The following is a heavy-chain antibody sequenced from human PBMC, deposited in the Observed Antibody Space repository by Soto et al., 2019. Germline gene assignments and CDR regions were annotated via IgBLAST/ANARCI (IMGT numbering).Heavy chain of an antibody. Sequence: QVQLQGSGPGLVRPSGTLSLTCSVSGASVTDYSWTWIRQPAGRGLEWSGLIYRSGSTTYNPSLESRVTMSLDTSKTQSSLSLTSVTAAETAVYYCARVFYTDSGGYPRPIFDSWSQGTLVTVSS. CDR1: GASVTDYS. CDR3: ARVFYTDSGGYPRPIFDS. CDR2: IYRSGST. V-gene: IGHV4-4*07. J-gene: IGHJ4*02. D-gene: IGHD3-22*01.